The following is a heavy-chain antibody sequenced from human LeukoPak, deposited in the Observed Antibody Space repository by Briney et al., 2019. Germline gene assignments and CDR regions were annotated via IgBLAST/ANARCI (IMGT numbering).Heavy chain of an antibody. D-gene: IGHD3-10*01. Sequence: GGSLRLSCAASGFTFSGSAMHWVRQASGKGLEWVGRIRSKANSYATAYAASVKGRFTISRDDSKNTAYLQMNSLKTEDMAVYYCTRRHGSGSPDYWGQGTLVTVSS. CDR2: IRSKANSYAT. J-gene: IGHJ4*02. CDR3: TRRHGSGSPDY. V-gene: IGHV3-73*01. CDR1: GFTFSGSA.